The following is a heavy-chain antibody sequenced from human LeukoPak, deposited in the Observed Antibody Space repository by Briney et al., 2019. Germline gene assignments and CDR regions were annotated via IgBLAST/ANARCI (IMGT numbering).Heavy chain of an antibody. V-gene: IGHV4-39*07. CDR1: GVSISSSNSY. J-gene: IGHJ4*02. Sequence: SETLSLTCSVSGVSISSSNSYWGWIRQPPGKGLEWIGEINHSGSTNYNPSLKSRVTISVDTSKNQFSLKLSSVTAADTAVYYCAREQQLVRYYFDYWGQGTLVTVSS. CDR2: INHSGST. CDR3: AREQQLVRYYFDY. D-gene: IGHD6-13*01.